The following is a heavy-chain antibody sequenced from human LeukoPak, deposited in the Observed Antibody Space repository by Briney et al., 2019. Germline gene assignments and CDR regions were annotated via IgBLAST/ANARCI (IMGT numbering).Heavy chain of an antibody. D-gene: IGHD3-22*01. J-gene: IGHJ3*02. CDR3: ARDYYDSSGPHDAFDI. CDR1: GFTFDDYG. V-gene: IGHV3-20*04. Sequence: GESLRLSCAASGFTFDDYGMSWVRQAPGKGLEWVSGINWNGGSTGYADSVKGRFTISRDNAKNSLYLQMNSLRAEDTALYYCARDYYDSSGPHDAFDIWGQGTMVTVSS. CDR2: INWNGGST.